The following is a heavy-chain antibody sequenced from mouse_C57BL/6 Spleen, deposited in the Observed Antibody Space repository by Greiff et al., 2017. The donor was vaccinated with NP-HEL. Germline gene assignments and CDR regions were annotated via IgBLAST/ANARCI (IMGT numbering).Heavy chain of an antibody. D-gene: IGHD5-1*01. V-gene: IGHV10-1*01. CDR3: VRHVPLTFDV. J-gene: IGHJ1*03. CDR1: GFSFNTYA. Sequence: EVQGVESGGGLVQPKGSLKLSCAASGFSFNTYAMNWVRQAPGKGLEWVARIRSKSNNYATYYADSVKDRFTISRDDSESMLYLQMNNLKTEDTAMYYCVRHVPLTFDVWGTGTTVTVSS. CDR2: IRSKSNNYAT.